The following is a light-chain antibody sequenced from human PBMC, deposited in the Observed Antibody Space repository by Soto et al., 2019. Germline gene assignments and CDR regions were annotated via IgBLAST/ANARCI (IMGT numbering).Light chain of an antibody. J-gene: IGKJ1*01. CDR1: QSVSNY. CDR3: QQYGGSPQT. V-gene: IGKV3-20*01. Sequence: EIVLTQSPCTLSLSPGERATLSCRASQSVSNYLAWYQQKPGQAPRLLIYVASSRATGIPDRFSGSGSGTDFTLTISRLEPEDFAVYYCQQYGGSPQTFGQGTKVEIK. CDR2: VAS.